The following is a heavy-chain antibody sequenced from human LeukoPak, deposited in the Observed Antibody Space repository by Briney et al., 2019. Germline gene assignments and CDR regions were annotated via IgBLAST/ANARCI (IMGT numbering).Heavy chain of an antibody. CDR1: GGSISSGSYY. J-gene: IGHJ4*02. D-gene: IGHD5-12*01. Sequence: SQTLSLTCTVSGGSISSGSYYWSWIRQPPGKGLEWIGYIYHSGSTNYNPSLKSRVTISVDTSKNQFSLKLSSVTAADTAVYYCARVSGYDWESFYDYWGQGTLVTVSS. CDR2: IYHSGST. V-gene: IGHV4-61*01. CDR3: ARVSGYDWESFYDY.